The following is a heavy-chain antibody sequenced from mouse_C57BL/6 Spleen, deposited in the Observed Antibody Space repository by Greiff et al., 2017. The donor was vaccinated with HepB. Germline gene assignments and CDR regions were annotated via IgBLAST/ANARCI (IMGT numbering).Heavy chain of an antibody. V-gene: IGHV1-80*01. J-gene: IGHJ1*03. Sequence: QVQLKQSGAELVKPGASVKISCKASGYAFSSYWMNWVKQRPGKGLEWIGQIYPGDGDTNYNGKFKGKATLTADKSSSTAYMQLSSLTSEDSAVYFCARNIYYWYFDVWGTGTTVTVSS. CDR3: ARNIYYWYFDV. CDR2: IYPGDGDT. CDR1: GYAFSSYW. D-gene: IGHD1-1*01.